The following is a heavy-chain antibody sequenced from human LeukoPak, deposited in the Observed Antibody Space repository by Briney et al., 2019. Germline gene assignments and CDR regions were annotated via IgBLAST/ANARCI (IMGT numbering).Heavy chain of an antibody. D-gene: IGHD3-3*01. CDR1: GYTFTSYD. Sequence: ASVRVSCKASGYTFTSYDINWVRQATGQGLEWMGWMNPNSGNTGYAQKFQGRVTMTRNTSISTAYMELSSLRSEDTAVYYCARTFSGWSGYYNWFDPWGQGTLVTVSS. CDR2: MNPNSGNT. J-gene: IGHJ5*02. CDR3: ARTFSGWSGYYNWFDP. V-gene: IGHV1-8*01.